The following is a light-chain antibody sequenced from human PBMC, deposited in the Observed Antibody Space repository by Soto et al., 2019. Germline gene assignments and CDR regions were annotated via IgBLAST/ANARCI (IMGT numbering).Light chain of an antibody. J-gene: IGKJ1*01. V-gene: IGKV1-39*01. CDR2: AAS. CDR1: QSISNH. Sequence: DIQMTQSPSSLSASVEDRVIITCRASQSISNHLNWYQQKPGKAPKLLIFAASSLQSGVPSRFSGSGSGTDFTLTISSLQPEDSATYYCLHDYNYPRTFGQGTKVDIK. CDR3: LHDYNYPRT.